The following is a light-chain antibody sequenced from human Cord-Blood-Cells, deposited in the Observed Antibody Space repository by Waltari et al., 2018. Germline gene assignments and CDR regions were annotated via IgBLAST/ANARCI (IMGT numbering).Light chain of an antibody. J-gene: IGLJ2*01. CDR1: SRDVGGYNY. V-gene: IGLV2-14*01. CDR3: SSYTSSSTVV. CDR2: DVS. Sequence: QSALTQPASVSGSPGQSITISCTGTSRDVGGYNYVSWYQQHPGTAPKLRIYDVSNLPSWVSNRFSGAKSGNTASLTISGLQAEDESEYYCSSYTSSSTVVFGGGTKLTVL.